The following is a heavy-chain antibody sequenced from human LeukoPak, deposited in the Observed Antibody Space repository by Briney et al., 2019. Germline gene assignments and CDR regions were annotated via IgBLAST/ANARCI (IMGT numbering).Heavy chain of an antibody. CDR1: GYSFTSYW. V-gene: IGHV5-51*01. CDR3: ARALDYYDSSGLIDY. D-gene: IGHD3-22*01. Sequence: GESLKISCKGSGYSFTSYWIGWVRQMPGKGLEWMGIIYPGDSDTRYSPSFQGQVTISADKFISTAYLQWSSLKASDTAMYYCARALDYYDSSGLIDYWGQGTLVTVSS. CDR2: IYPGDSDT. J-gene: IGHJ4*02.